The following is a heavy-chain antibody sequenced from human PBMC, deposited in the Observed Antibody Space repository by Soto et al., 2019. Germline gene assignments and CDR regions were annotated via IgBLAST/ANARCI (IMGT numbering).Heavy chain of an antibody. Sequence: EVQLVESGGDLVQPGGSLRLSCAASGFTISNNYMSWVRQAPGRGLEWVSVIYSGGNTYNADSVKGRFTVSRDNSRNTLYLQMNTLRVEDTAVYYCARGYRGWDYWGQGTLVTVSS. D-gene: IGHD6-19*01. J-gene: IGHJ4*02. V-gene: IGHV3-66*01. CDR1: GFTISNNY. CDR2: IYSGGNT. CDR3: ARGYRGWDY.